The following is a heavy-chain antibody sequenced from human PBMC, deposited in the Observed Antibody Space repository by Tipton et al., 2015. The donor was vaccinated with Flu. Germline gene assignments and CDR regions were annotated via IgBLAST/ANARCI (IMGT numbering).Heavy chain of an antibody. CDR2: VFTSGVT. J-gene: IGHJ4*02. CDR1: GGSINSDAYY. Sequence: TLSLTCSVSGGSINSDAYYWNWIRQPAGKELEWIGRVFTSGVTHYNPSLKSRLTMSADTSKNQFSLKLSSVTAADTAVYYCARSYNSGAGSYYGYWGQGTLVTVSS. CDR3: ARSYNSGAGSYYGY. V-gene: IGHV4-61*02. D-gene: IGHD3-10*01.